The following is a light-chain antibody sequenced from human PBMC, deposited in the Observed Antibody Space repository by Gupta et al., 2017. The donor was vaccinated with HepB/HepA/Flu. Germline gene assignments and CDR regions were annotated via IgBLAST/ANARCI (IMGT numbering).Light chain of an antibody. CDR3: NSLDSSGNHVV. CDR2: GKN. Sequence: SSELTQDPAVSVALGQTVRITCQGDSLRSYYASWYQQNPGQAPVLVIYGKNKRPSGIPDRFSGSSSGNTASLTITGAHAEDEADYYCNSLDSSGNHVVFGGGTKLTVL. CDR1: SLRSYY. V-gene: IGLV3-19*01. J-gene: IGLJ2*01.